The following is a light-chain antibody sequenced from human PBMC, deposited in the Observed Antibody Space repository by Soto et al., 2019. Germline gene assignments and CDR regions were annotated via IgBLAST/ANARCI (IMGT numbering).Light chain of an antibody. CDR1: QSVSSH. CDR3: QQRSHWPT. V-gene: IGKV3-11*01. J-gene: IGKJ1*01. CDR2: DAS. Sequence: EIVLTQAPATLSLSPGERHTLSCRASQSVSSHLAWYQQKPGQSPRLLIYDASNRATGIPARFSGSGSGTDFTLTISSLEPEDFAFYFCQQRSHWPTFGQGTKVDI.